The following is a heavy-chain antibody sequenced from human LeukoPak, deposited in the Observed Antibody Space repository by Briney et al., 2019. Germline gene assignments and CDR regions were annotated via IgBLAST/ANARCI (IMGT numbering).Heavy chain of an antibody. V-gene: IGHV3-21*01. D-gene: IGHD5-12*01. J-gene: IGHJ4*02. CDR1: GFTFSSYS. CDR2: ISSSSSYI. Sequence: GGSLRLSCAASGFTFSSYSMNWVRQAPGKGLEWVSSISSSSSYIYYADSVKGRFTISRDNAKNSLYLQMNSLRAEDTAVYYCARDPEGPDSGWFDYWGQGTLVTVSS. CDR3: ARDPEGPDSGWFDY.